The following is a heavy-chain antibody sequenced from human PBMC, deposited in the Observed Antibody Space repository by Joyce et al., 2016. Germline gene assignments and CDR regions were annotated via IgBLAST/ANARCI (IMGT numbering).Heavy chain of an antibody. Sequence: EVQLVESGGGLVQPGGSLRLSCAASGFTFSIYSMNWVRQDPGKGLEGVSYISRSSSTIYYADSVKGRFTISRDNAKNSLYLQVNSLRAEDTAVYYCARGHYDYVWGSYRYYFDYGGQGTLVTVSS. J-gene: IGHJ4*02. CDR2: ISRSSSTI. D-gene: IGHD3-16*02. V-gene: IGHV3-48*04. CDR3: ARGHYDYVWGSYRYYFDY. CDR1: GFTFSIYS.